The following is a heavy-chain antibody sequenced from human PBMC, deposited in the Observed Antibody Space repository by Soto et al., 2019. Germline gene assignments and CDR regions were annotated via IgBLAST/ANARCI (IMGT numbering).Heavy chain of an antibody. CDR3: AKDQERRWLQLLYYYGMDV. J-gene: IGHJ6*02. D-gene: IGHD5-12*01. Sequence: PGGSLRRSSSSSGFPFSSCGMHAVRQSPGEGLEWVAVISYDGSNKYYADSVKGRFTISRDNSKNTLYLQMNSLRAEDTAVYYCAKDQERRWLQLLYYYGMDVWGQGTTVTFAS. CDR2: ISYDGSNK. CDR1: GFPFSSCG. V-gene: IGHV3-30*18.